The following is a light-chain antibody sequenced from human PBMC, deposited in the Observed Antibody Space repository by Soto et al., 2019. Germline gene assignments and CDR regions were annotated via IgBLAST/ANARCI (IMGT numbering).Light chain of an antibody. J-gene: IGLJ3*02. CDR1: SGHSSYA. Sequence: QLMLTQSPSASASLGASVKLTCTLSSGHSSYAIAWHQQQPEKGPRYLMKLNSDGSHSKGDGIPDRFSGSSSGAERYLTISSLQSEDEADYYCQTWGTGTRGVFGGGTKLTVL. CDR3: QTWGTGTRGV. CDR2: LNSDGSH. V-gene: IGLV4-69*01.